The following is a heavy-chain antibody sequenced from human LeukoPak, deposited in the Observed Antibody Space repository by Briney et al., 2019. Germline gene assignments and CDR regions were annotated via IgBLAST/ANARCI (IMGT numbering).Heavy chain of an antibody. D-gene: IGHD6-6*01. CDR1: GGSISSYY. CDR2: IYYSGST. Sequence: SETLSLTCTVSGGSISSYYWSWIRQPPGKGLEWIGYIYYSGSTNYNPSLKSRVTISVDTSKNQFSLKLSSVTAADTAVYYCARGKFKRLYSSSSVERWFDPWGQGTLVTVSS. CDR3: ARGKFKRLYSSSSVERWFDP. J-gene: IGHJ5*02. V-gene: IGHV4-59*12.